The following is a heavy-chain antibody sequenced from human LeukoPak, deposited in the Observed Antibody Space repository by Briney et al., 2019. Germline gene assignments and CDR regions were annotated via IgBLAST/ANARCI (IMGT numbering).Heavy chain of an antibody. CDR3: AKPLEKYTYGGNFDY. CDR2: ISGNGGRT. V-gene: IGHV3-23*01. Sequence: GGSLRLSCAASGFTFSSYGMSWVRQAPGKGLEWVSAISGNGGRTDYADSVKGRFTISRDNSKNTLYLQMNNLRAEDTAVYYCAKPLEKYTYGGNFDYWGQGLLVTVSS. CDR1: GFTFSSYG. J-gene: IGHJ4*02. D-gene: IGHD4-23*01.